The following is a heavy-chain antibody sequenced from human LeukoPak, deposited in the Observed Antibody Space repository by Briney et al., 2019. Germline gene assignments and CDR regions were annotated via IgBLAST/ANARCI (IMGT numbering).Heavy chain of an antibody. J-gene: IGHJ5*02. Sequence: PSETLPLTCTVSGGSISSGGYYWSWIRQHPGKGLEWIGYIYYSGSTYYNPSLKSRVTISVDTSKNQFSLKLSSVTAADTAVYYCARDRKGWFDPWAREPWSPSPQ. V-gene: IGHV4-31*03. CDR3: ARDRKGWFDP. D-gene: IGHD1-14*01. CDR1: GGSISSGGYY. CDR2: IYYSGST.